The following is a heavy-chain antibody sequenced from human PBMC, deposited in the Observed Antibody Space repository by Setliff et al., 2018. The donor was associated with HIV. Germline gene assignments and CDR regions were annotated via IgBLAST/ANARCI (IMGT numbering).Heavy chain of an antibody. Sequence: PSETLSLTCSVSGDSISRNNYYWGWTRQSPGKGLEWVGSISSSGGTSYSAASLKSRVTLSIDTPKNQFSLKLTSVTAADTAMYYCARERGITMIVVVILDAFDIWGQGTMVTVSS. CDR3: ARERGITMIVVVILDAFDI. CDR1: GDSISRNNYY. V-gene: IGHV4-39*02. J-gene: IGHJ3*02. CDR2: ISSSGGT. D-gene: IGHD3-22*01.